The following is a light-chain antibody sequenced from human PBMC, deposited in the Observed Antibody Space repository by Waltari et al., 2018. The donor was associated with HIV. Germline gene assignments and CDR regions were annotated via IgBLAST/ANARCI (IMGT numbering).Light chain of an antibody. Sequence: DIQMTQSPSSLSASVGDRVTITCRASQGIRNDLGWYQQKPGKAPKRLIYAASSLQSGVPSRFSGSGSGTDFTLTISSLQAEDVGVYYCQQNSGPPYTFGQGTKLEIK. J-gene: IGKJ2*01. V-gene: IGKV1-17*01. CDR3: QQNSGPPYT. CDR1: QGIRND. CDR2: AAS.